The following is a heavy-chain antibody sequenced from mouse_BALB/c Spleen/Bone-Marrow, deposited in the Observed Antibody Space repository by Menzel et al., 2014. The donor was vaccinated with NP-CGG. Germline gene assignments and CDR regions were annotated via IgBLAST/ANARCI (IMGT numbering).Heavy chain of an antibody. CDR1: GYTFTSYW. J-gene: IGHJ4*01. CDR3: ARAKRYGEMDY. Sequence: QVQLQQSGAELARPGASVKLSCKASGYTFTSYWMQWVKQRPGQGLEWIGAIYPGDGDTRFTQKFKGKATLTADKSSSTAYMQLNSLASEDSAVYYCARAKRYGEMDYWGQGTSVTVSS. CDR2: IYPGDGDT. V-gene: IGHV1-87*01. D-gene: IGHD2-14*01.